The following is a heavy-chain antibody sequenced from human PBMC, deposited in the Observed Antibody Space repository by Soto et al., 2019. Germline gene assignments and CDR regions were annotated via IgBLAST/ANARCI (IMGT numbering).Heavy chain of an antibody. CDR2: ISKDGLDR. Sequence: PGGSLRLSCVVSGFTFSDFGVHWVRQSPGEGLAWVASISKDGLDRYYSESVKGRFTISRDDSKNTVFLQMNSLKVEDTAAYFCASTREGQWLVFDHWGQRTLVTV. V-gene: IGHV3-30*19. D-gene: IGHD6-19*01. CDR3: ASTREGQWLVFDH. J-gene: IGHJ4*02. CDR1: GFTFSDFG.